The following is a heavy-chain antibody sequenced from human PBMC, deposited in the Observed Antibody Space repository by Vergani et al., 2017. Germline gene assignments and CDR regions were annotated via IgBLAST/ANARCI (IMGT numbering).Heavy chain of an antibody. D-gene: IGHD2-21*01. Sequence: QVQLVESGGGVVQPGRSLRLSCAPSGFTFNSYAIHWVRQAPGKGLEWVAVISYDGSTKYYTDSVKGRFTFSRDNSKNTLYLQMNSLRAEDTAVYYCARAYFGDIQYNWLDPWGQGTLVTVSS. CDR3: ARAYFGDIQYNWLDP. J-gene: IGHJ5*02. CDR2: ISYDGSTK. V-gene: IGHV3-30-3*01. CDR1: GFTFNSYA.